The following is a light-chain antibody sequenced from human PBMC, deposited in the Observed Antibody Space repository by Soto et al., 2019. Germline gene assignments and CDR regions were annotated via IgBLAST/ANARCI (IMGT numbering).Light chain of an antibody. V-gene: IGLV8-61*01. J-gene: IGLJ3*02. CDR2: NTN. CDR3: VLCMGSGIWV. CDR1: SGSVSANYY. Sequence: QTVVTQEASLSVSPGTTVTLTCGLSSGSVSANYYPSWYQQTPGQAPRTLIYNTNTRSSGVPHRFSGSILGNKAALTITGAQAGADSDYYCVLCMGSGIWVFGGGTKVTVL.